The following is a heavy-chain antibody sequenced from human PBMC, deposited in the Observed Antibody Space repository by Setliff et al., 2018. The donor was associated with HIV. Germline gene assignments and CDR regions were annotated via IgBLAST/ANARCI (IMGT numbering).Heavy chain of an antibody. CDR3: ATFYHSWSLTSFDY. CDR1: GYTLAELS. V-gene: IGHV1-24*01. J-gene: IGHJ4*02. CDR2: FDPEDGET. D-gene: IGHD3-10*01. Sequence: KASGYTLAELSMHWVRQAPGKGLEWMGGFDPEDGETIYAQKFQGRVSMTEENSTDTAYMELSSLRSYDTAVYYCATFYHSWSLTSFDYWGQGTVVTVSS.